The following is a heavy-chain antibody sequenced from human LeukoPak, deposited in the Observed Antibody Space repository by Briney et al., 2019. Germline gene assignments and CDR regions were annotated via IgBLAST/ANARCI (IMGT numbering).Heavy chain of an antibody. V-gene: IGHV4-59*08. D-gene: IGHD1-26*01. Sequence: PSETLSLTCTVSGGSISSYYWSWIRQPPGKGLEWIGYIYYSGSTNYNPSLKSRVTISVDTSKNQFSLKLSSVTAADTAVYYCARLGGVGATTKLYYYYYYMDVWGKGTTVTVSS. CDR2: IYYSGST. J-gene: IGHJ6*03. CDR1: GGSISSYY. CDR3: ARLGGVGATTKLYYYYYYMDV.